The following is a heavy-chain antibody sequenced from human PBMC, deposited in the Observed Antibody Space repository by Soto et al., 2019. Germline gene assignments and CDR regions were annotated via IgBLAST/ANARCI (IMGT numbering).Heavy chain of an antibody. Sequence: QVQLQESGPGLVKPSQTLSLTCTVSGGSISSGDYYWSWVRQPPGKGLEWIGYIYYSGSTYYNPSLKSQVTILVDTSKNQFSLKLSSVTAADTAVYYCARGVAAAAGNWFDPWGQGTLVTVSS. D-gene: IGHD6-13*01. CDR2: IYYSGST. CDR3: ARGVAAAAGNWFDP. V-gene: IGHV4-30-4*01. J-gene: IGHJ5*02. CDR1: GGSISSGDYY.